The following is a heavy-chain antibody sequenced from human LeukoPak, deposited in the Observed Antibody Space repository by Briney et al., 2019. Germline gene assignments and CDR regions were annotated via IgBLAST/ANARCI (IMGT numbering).Heavy chain of an antibody. Sequence: ASVKVSCKVSGYTLTELSMHWVRQAPGKGLEWMGGFDPEDGETIYAQKFQGRVTMTEDTSTDTAYMELSSLRSEDTAVYYCVRGGIVPAAVGYYYYGMDVWGQGTTVTVSS. CDR1: GYTLTELS. V-gene: IGHV1-24*01. J-gene: IGHJ6*02. D-gene: IGHD2-2*01. CDR3: VRGGIVPAAVGYYYYGMDV. CDR2: FDPEDGET.